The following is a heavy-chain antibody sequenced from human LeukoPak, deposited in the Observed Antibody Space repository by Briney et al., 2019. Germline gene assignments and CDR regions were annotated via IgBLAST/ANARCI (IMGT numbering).Heavy chain of an antibody. CDR2: INWNGGTT. D-gene: IGHD6-19*01. CDR1: GFTFDDYG. CDR3: ARAIFSRGWYLVDY. J-gene: IGHJ4*02. Sequence: GGSLRLSCAASGFTFDDYGMSWVRQAPGKGLEWVSGINWNGGTTGYADSVKGRFTISRDNAKNSLYVQMNSLRAEDTALYYCARAIFSRGWYLVDYWGQGTLVTVSS. V-gene: IGHV3-20*04.